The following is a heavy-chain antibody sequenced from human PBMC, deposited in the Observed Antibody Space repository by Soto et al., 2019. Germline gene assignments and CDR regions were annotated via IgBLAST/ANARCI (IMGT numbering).Heavy chain of an antibody. Sequence: SVKISCKASGFTFTSSAVQWVRQARGQRLEWIGWIVVGSGNTNYAQKFQERVTITRDMSTSTAYMELSSLRSEDTAVYYCAAPNDSSGYPYYYGMDVWDQGTTVTVFS. CDR2: IVVGSGNT. CDR1: GFTFTSSA. J-gene: IGHJ6*02. CDR3: AAPNDSSGYPYYYGMDV. D-gene: IGHD3-22*01. V-gene: IGHV1-58*01.